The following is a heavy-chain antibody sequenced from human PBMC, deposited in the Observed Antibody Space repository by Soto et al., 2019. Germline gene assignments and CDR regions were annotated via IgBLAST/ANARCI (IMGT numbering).Heavy chain of an antibody. Sequence: QVQLVQSGAEVKKPGASVKVSCKASGYTFTSYSIHWVRQAPGQGLEWMGIINPSGGSTTYAQKFRGRVTMTRDTSTSIVYMELSSMRSEDTAVYYCARGTRVLRFLGWLPNQDYWGQGTLVTVSS. CDR1: GYTFTSYS. V-gene: IGHV1-46*03. J-gene: IGHJ4*02. CDR3: ARGTRVLRFLGWLPNQDY. D-gene: IGHD3-3*01. CDR2: INPSGGST.